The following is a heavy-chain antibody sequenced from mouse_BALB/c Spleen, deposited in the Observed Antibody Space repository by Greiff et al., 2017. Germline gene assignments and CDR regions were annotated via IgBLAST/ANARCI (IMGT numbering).Heavy chain of an antibody. CDR3: ARPYYGNYYAMDY. V-gene: IGHV1-4*02. J-gene: IGHJ4*01. D-gene: IGHD2-10*01. CDR2: INPSSGYT. Sequence: QVQLKESAAELARPGASVKMSCKASGYTFTSYTMHWVKQRPGQGLEWIGYINPSSGYTEYNQKFKDKTTLTADKSSSTAYMQLSSLTSEDSAVYYCARPYYGNYYAMDYWGQGTSVTVSS. CDR1: GYTFTSYT.